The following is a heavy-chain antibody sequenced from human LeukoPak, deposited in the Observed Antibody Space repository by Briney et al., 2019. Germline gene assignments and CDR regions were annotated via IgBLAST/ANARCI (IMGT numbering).Heavy chain of an antibody. CDR2: IGAGGTYT. CDR3: ARAGASESGKYYNDY. J-gene: IGHJ4*02. V-gene: IGHV3-23*01. D-gene: IGHD3-10*01. Sequence: GGSLRLSCAASGFTFNNYAMNWVRQAPGEGLQWVSGIGAGGTYTYYADSVKGRFTISRDNSRNTLYLQMNSLRAEDTAVYYCARAGASESGKYYNDYWGQGTLVTVSS. CDR1: GFTFNNYA.